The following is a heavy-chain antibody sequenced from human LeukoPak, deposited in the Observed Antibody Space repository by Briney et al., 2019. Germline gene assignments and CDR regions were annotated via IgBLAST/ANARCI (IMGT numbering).Heavy chain of an antibody. Sequence: GGSLRLSCAASGFTFSIYAMHWVRQAPGKGLEWVALISYDGSNNYYADPVKGRFTISRDNSKNTLYLQMNSLRAEDTAVYYCARDLRPERVNPWRPYYYYGMDVWGQGTTVTVSS. CDR3: ARDLRPERVNPWRPYYYYGMDV. D-gene: IGHD3-10*01. CDR2: ISYDGSNN. J-gene: IGHJ6*02. CDR1: GFTFSIYA. V-gene: IGHV3-30-3*01.